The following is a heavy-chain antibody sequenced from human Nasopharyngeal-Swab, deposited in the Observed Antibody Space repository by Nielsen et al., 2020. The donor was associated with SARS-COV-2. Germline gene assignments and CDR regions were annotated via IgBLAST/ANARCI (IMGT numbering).Heavy chain of an antibody. CDR2: IIPVLPIT. Sequence: KVSCKTSGGTFSSYGISWVRQAPGEGLEWMGGIIPVLPITRYAQKFRDRVTITADTSTSTAYMELSSLRSEDTATYYCARGGWLRRDYYYVYYYMDVWGKGPRSPSP. CDR3: ARGGWLRRDYYYVYYYMDV. V-gene: IGHV1-69*10. D-gene: IGHD5-24*01. J-gene: IGHJ6*03. CDR1: GGTFSSYG.